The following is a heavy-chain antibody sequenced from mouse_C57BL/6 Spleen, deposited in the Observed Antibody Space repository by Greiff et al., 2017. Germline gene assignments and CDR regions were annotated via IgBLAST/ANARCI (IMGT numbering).Heavy chain of an antibody. CDR1: GYSFTGYY. CDR2: INPSTGGT. V-gene: IGHV1-42*01. Sequence: EVQLQQSGPELVKPGASVNISCKASGYSFTGYYMNWVKQSPEKSLEWIGEINPSTGGTTYNQKFKAKATLTVDKSSSTAYMQLKSLTSEDSAVYYCALTTDYWGQGTTLTVSS. J-gene: IGHJ2*01. D-gene: IGHD1-1*01. CDR3: ALTTDY.